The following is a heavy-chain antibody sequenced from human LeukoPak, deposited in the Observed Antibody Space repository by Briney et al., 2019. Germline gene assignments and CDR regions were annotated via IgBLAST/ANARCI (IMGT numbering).Heavy chain of an antibody. J-gene: IGHJ4*02. D-gene: IGHD6-19*01. CDR2: IKQDGSEK. CDR3: ARDWAEIAVAGSYDY. CDR1: GFTFSSYW. V-gene: IGHV3-7*01. Sequence: SGGSLRLSCAASGFTFSSYWMSWVRQAPGKGLEWVANIKQDGSEKYYVDSVKGRFTISRNNAKNSLYLQMNSLRAEDTAVYYCARDWAEIAVAGSYDYWGQGTLVTVSS.